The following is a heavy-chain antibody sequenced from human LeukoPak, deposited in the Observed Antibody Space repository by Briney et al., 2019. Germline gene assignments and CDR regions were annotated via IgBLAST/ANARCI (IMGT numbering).Heavy chain of an antibody. Sequence: SETLSLTCTVSGGSISSSSYYWGWIRQPPGRGLEWIGSIYYSGSTYYNPSLKSRVTISVDTPKNQFSLKLSSVTAADTAVYYCARDGSGSYYLYYYYYYMDVWGKGTTVTVSS. CDR3: ARDGSGSYYLYYYYYYMDV. CDR2: IYYSGST. J-gene: IGHJ6*03. D-gene: IGHD3-10*01. V-gene: IGHV4-39*07. CDR1: GGSISSSSYY.